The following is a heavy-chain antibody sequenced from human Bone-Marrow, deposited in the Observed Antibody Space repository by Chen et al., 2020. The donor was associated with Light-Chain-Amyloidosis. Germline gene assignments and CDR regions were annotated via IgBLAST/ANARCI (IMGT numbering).Heavy chain of an antibody. J-gene: IGHJ3*02. CDR2: INTDGSTT. CDR1: GYSFTSYW. D-gene: IGHD3-22*01. V-gene: IGHV3-74*01. CDR3: VYDSPREAAFDI. Sequence: EVQLVESGGGLVQPWGCLRLCCAVSGYSFTSYWMHWVLQAPWKGLVWVSLINTDGSTTTYADSVRGRFTISRYNAKNTLFLQMSSLRSEDTAIYYCVYDSPREAAFDIWGQGTMVTVSS.